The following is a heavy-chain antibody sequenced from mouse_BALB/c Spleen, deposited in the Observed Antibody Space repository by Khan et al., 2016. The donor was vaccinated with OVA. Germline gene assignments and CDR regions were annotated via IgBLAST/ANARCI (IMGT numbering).Heavy chain of an antibody. V-gene: IGHV3-6*02. CDR1: GYSITSGYR. Sequence: EVQLQESGPGLVKPSQSLSLTCSVTGYSITSGYRWNWIRQFPGNKLEWMGSISYDGSNNYNPSLKNRISITRDTSKNQFFLKLNSVTTEDTATYYCARGGAVVPYWYFDVWGAGTTVTVSS. CDR2: ISYDGSN. CDR3: ARGGAVVPYWYFDV. D-gene: IGHD1-1*01. J-gene: IGHJ1*01.